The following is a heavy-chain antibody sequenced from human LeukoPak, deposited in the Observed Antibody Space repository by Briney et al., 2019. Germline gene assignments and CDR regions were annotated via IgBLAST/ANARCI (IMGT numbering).Heavy chain of an antibody. CDR3: ARGVGFLYYYYGMDA. Sequence: ASVKVSCKASGYTFTSYDINWVRQATGQGLEWMGWMNPNSGNTGYAQKFQGRVTMTRNTSISTAYMELSSLRSEDTAVYYCARGVGFLYYYYGMDAWGQGTTVTVSS. D-gene: IGHD1-26*01. CDR1: GYTFTSYD. CDR2: MNPNSGNT. V-gene: IGHV1-8*01. J-gene: IGHJ6*02.